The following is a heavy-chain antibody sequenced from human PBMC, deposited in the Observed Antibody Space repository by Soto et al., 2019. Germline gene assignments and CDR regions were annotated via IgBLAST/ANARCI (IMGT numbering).Heavy chain of an antibody. CDR2: ISGSGSSP. CDR1: GFTFSNYD. Sequence: EVQLLESGGGLVPPGGSLRLSCAASGFTFSNYDMSWVRQAPGKGLEWVSVISGSGSSPYYADSVKGRFTIARDNSKNTLYLQMNSLRAEDTAVYYCAKEMRIYRSPFDYWGQGVLVTVSS. J-gene: IGHJ4*02. D-gene: IGHD1-26*01. CDR3: AKEMRIYRSPFDY. V-gene: IGHV3-23*01.